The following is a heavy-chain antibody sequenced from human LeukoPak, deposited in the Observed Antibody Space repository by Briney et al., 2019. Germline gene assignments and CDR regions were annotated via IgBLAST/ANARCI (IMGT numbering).Heavy chain of an antibody. CDR2: IRYDGTNK. J-gene: IGHJ4*02. Sequence: GGSLRLSCAASGFTFRSYGMHWVRQAPGKGLEWVAIIRYDGTNKYYADSVKGRFTISRDNSKNTLYLQMNSLRAEDTAVYYCAKDHPPIGTGAVDYWGQGTLVTVSS. CDR1: GFTFRSYG. D-gene: IGHD3-10*01. V-gene: IGHV3-30*02. CDR3: AKDHPPIGTGAVDY.